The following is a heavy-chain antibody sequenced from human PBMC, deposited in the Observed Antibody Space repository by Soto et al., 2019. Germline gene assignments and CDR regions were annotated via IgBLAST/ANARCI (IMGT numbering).Heavy chain of an antibody. J-gene: IGHJ3*01. Sequence: GRPLGLSCAASGFTFRGYDMPWVRQAPAKGLGWRALISYDGSNKYYADSVKGRFTISRDNSKNTLYLQMNSLRAEDTAVYYCASLTEYCSSTTCPDLYGPFDPWGQGTMVTVSS. CDR1: GFTFRGYD. CDR3: ASLTEYCSSTTCPDLYGPFDP. D-gene: IGHD2-2*01. V-gene: IGHV3-30*03. CDR2: ISYDGSNK.